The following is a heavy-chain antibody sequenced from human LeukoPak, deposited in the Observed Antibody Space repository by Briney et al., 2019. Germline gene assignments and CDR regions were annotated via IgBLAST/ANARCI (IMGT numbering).Heavy chain of an antibody. J-gene: IGHJ4*02. Sequence: GGSLRLSCAASGFTFNNAWMNWVRQAPGKGLEWVGRIKSQTGGGTTDYAAPVKGRFTISRDDSKNTLYLQMNSLKTEDTAVYYCVTYYFGLGSYAKLDYWGQGTLVTVSS. CDR2: IKSQTGGGTT. CDR1: GFTFNNAW. D-gene: IGHD3-10*01. V-gene: IGHV3-15*01. CDR3: VTYYFGLGSYAKLDY.